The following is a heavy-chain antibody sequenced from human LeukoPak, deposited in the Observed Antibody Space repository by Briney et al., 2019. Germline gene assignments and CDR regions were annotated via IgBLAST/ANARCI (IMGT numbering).Heavy chain of an antibody. CDR1: GFTFSNYW. D-gene: IGHD6-6*01. Sequence: GGSLRLSCAASGFTFSNYWMHWVRQAPGKGLVWVSRINVDGSGTTYADSVKGRFTISRDNAKNSLYLQMNSLRAEDTAVYYCARMKSSSGLGMDVWGKGTTVTVSS. J-gene: IGHJ6*03. V-gene: IGHV3-74*01. CDR3: ARMKSSSGLGMDV. CDR2: INVDGSGT.